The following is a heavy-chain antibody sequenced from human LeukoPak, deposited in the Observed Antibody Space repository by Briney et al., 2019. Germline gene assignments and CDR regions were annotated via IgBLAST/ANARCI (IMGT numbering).Heavy chain of an antibody. J-gene: IGHJ5*02. Sequence: GGSLRLSCAASGFTLNTFAMHWVSQGPGKGLEWGALISYDGTNKFYADSVKGRFTISTDNSKNTLYLQMSSLRVEDTAKYYCAKAFFDISWNWFAPWGEATLVTVSS. CDR2: ISYDGTNK. CDR3: AKAFFDISWNWFAP. D-gene: IGHD3-9*01. V-gene: IGHV3-30*18. CDR1: GFTLNTFA.